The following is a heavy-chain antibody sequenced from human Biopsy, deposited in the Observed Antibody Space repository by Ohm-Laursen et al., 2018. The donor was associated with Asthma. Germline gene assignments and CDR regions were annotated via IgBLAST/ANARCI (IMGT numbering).Heavy chain of an antibody. V-gene: IGHV4-39*01. CDR3: VRGSSSWHHGPFHYYYGLDV. D-gene: IGHD6-13*01. CDR1: GGYMRSGNYY. CDR2: IYYSGTT. J-gene: IGHJ6*02. Sequence: SQTLSLTCRLSSGSGGYMRSGNYYWGWIRQPPGKGLEWIGSIYYSGTTYYNPSLEGRVTVSADTSKNQFSLKLTSVTAADTAVYYCVRGSSSWHHGPFHYYYGLDVWGQGTTATVSS.